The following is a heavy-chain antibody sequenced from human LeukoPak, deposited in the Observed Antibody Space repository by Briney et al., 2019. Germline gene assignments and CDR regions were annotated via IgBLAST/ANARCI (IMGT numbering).Heavy chain of an antibody. CDR3: VSTSCYGTDYCYMDV. D-gene: IGHD2-2*01. J-gene: IGHJ6*03. Sequence: PGGSLRLSCAASGFTFCSHGMHWVRQAPGKGLEWVAFMPYDGNNKYYADSVKGRFTISRDNSKNTLHLQMNSLRAEDTAVYDIVSTSCYGTDYCYMDVWGKGTTVTVSS. V-gene: IGHV3-30*02. CDR1: GFTFCSHG. CDR2: MPYDGNNK.